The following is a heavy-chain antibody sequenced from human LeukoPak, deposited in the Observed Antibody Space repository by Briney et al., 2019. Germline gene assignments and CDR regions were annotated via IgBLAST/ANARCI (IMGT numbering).Heavy chain of an antibody. Sequence: SETLSLNCTVSGGSINSDYWSWVRQPPGKRLEWIGYIYYSGSSTNYNPSLKSRVTISVDRSKNQFSLKLSSVTAADTAVYYCARQGHKLTLVDYYGMDVWGQGTTVTVSS. J-gene: IGHJ6*02. D-gene: IGHD1-26*01. V-gene: IGHV4-59*08. CDR2: IYYSGSST. CDR1: GGSINSDY. CDR3: ARQGHKLTLVDYYGMDV.